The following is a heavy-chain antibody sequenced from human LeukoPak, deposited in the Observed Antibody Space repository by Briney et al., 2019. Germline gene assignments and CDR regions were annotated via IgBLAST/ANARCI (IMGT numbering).Heavy chain of an antibody. D-gene: IGHD2-2*01. CDR2: IFASGRT. J-gene: IGHJ4*02. CDR1: GGSISGGSYY. CDR3: ARSHQPSRCDEGVY. Sequence: PSETPSLTCTVSGGSISGGSYYWRWIRQPAGEGLEWIERIFASGRTNYNPSLKSRVTISIDTSKNLFSLKLSSVTAADTAIYYCARSHQPSRCDEGVYWGQGTLVTVSS. V-gene: IGHV4-61*02.